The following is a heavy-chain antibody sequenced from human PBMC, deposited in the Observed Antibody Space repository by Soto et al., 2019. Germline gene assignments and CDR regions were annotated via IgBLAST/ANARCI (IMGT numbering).Heavy chain of an antibody. CDR3: ARKGYCSGGSCYPLYYFDY. CDR1: GYTFTSYG. Sequence: APVKVSCKASGYTFTSYGISWVRQAPGQGLEWMGWISAYNGNTNYAQKLQGRVTMTTDTSTSTAYMELRSLRSDDTAVYYCARKGYCSGGSCYPLYYFDYWGQGTLVTVSS. CDR2: ISAYNGNT. J-gene: IGHJ4*02. V-gene: IGHV1-18*01. D-gene: IGHD2-15*01.